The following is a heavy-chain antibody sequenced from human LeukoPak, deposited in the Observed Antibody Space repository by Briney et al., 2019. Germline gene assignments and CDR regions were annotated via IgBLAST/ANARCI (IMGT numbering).Heavy chain of an antibody. CDR3: VSRYCSGDSCYSAFDF. Sequence: PGGSLRLSCAASGFTFSSYGMSWVRRAPRKGLEWISAINGGSSITKYADSVKGRFTISRDNSKNTLYLQMNSLRAEDTAVYYCVSRYCSGDSCYSAFDFWGQGTLVTVSS. V-gene: IGHV3-23*01. J-gene: IGHJ4*02. CDR2: INGGSSIT. D-gene: IGHD2-15*01. CDR1: GFTFSSYG.